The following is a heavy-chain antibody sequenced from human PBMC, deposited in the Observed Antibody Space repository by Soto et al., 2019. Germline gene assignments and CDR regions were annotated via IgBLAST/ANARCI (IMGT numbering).Heavy chain of an antibody. CDR2: IIPIFGTA. V-gene: IGHV1-69*01. J-gene: IGHJ6*02. CDR3: HCRYSSRWRNHRNYYGMDV. Sequence: QVQLVQSGAEVKKPGSSVKVSCKASGGTFSSYAISWVRQAPGQGLEWRGGIIPIFGTANYAQKFQGRVTITADESTSTAYMELSSLRSEDTAVYYCHCRYSSRWRNHRNYYGMDVWGQGTTVTVSS. CDR1: GGTFSSYA. D-gene: IGHD6-13*01.